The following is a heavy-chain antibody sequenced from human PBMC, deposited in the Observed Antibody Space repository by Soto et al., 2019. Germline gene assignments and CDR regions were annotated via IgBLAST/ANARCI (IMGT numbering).Heavy chain of an antibody. V-gene: IGHV3-74*01. CDR3: VRTSLVVAAATREDY. J-gene: IGHJ4*02. CDR1: GFTFSSYW. CDR2: INSDGSST. D-gene: IGHD2-15*01. Sequence: EVQLVESGGGLVQPGGSLRLSCAASGFTFSSYWTHWVRQAPGKGLVWVSRINSDGSSTSYADSVKGRFTISRDNTKNTLYLQMNSLRAAATAVYYCVRTSLVVAAATREDYWGQGTLVTVSS.